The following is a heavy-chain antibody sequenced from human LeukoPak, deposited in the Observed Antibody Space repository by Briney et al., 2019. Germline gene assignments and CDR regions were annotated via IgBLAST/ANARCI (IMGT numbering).Heavy chain of an antibody. D-gene: IGHD3-10*01. CDR1: GFTFSDYY. J-gene: IGHJ4*02. CDR2: ISSSGSTK. Sequence: GGPLRLSCAASGFTFSDYYMSWIRQAPGKGLEWVSYISSSGSTKYYADSVKGRFTISRDNAKNSYLQMNSLRAEDTAVYYCARDGHAYGRGSPHYWGQGTLVTVSS. CDR3: ARDGHAYGRGSPHY. V-gene: IGHV3-11*01.